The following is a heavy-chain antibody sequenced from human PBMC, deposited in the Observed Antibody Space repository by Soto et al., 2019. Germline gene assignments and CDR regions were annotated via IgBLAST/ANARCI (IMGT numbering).Heavy chain of an antibody. CDR3: ARHRGTSGARVTSPDY. Sequence: LGESLKIGCKGSGYSFTGDWISWVRQMPGKGRGWMGRIDPSDSYTNYSPSFQGHVTISADKSMITAYLQWSSLMASDTAMYYCARHRGTSGARVTSPDYWGQGTLDTVSS. V-gene: IGHV5-10-1*01. CDR2: IDPSDSYT. J-gene: IGHJ4*02. CDR1: GYSFTGDW. D-gene: IGHD4-17*01.